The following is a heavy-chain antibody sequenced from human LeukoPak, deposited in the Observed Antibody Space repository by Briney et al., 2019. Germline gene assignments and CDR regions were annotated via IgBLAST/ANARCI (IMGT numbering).Heavy chain of an antibody. Sequence: SETLSLTCTVSGDSISHYYWSWFRQPPGRGLEWIGYIYFSGSTNYNPSLKSRISISIDTSRTQFFLKLNSVTAADTAVYYCAKSPCGFEIWGQRTKGTGSS. D-gene: IGHD2-21*01. V-gene: IGHV4-59*01. J-gene: IGHJ3*02. CDR2: IYFSGST. CDR1: GDSISHYY. CDR3: AKSPCGFEI.